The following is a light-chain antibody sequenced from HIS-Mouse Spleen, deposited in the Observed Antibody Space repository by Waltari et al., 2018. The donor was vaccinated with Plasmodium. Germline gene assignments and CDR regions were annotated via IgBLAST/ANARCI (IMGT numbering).Light chain of an antibody. CDR1: QSVSSN. Sequence: EIVITQSPATLSVSPGERATLSCSASQSVSSNLAWYQQKPGQAPRLLIYGASTRATGIPARFSGSGSGTEFTLTISSLQSEDFAVYYCQQYNNWSFTFGPGTKVDIK. CDR3: QQYNNWSFT. J-gene: IGKJ3*01. CDR2: GAS. V-gene: IGKV3-15*01.